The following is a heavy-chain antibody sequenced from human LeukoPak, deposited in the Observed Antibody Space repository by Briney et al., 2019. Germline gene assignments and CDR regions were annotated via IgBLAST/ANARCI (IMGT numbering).Heavy chain of an antibody. J-gene: IGHJ6*03. D-gene: IGHD3-3*01. CDR3: ARDGFPVLRFLEWSAGDYYYMDV. CDR1: GFTFSSYS. CDR2: ISSSSSTI. V-gene: IGHV3-48*01. Sequence: GGSLRLSCAASGFTFSSYSMNWVRQAPGKGLEWVSYISSSSSTIYYADSVKGRFTISRDNAKNSLYLQMNSLRAEDTAVYYCARDGFPVLRFLEWSAGDYYYMDVWGKGTTVTVSS.